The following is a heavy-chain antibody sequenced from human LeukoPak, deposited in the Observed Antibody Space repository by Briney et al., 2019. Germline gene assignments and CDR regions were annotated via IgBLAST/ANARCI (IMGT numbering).Heavy chain of an antibody. V-gene: IGHV1-58*01. CDR1: GFTFTSSA. Sequence: ASVKVSCKASGFTFTSSAVQWVRQARGQRLEWIGWIVVGSGNTNYAQKFQERVTITRDMSTSTAYMELSSLRSEDTAVYYCARDPGYSYGYYYYGMDVWGQGTTVTVSS. CDR2: IVVGSGNT. CDR3: ARDPGYSYGYYYYGMDV. D-gene: IGHD5-18*01. J-gene: IGHJ6*02.